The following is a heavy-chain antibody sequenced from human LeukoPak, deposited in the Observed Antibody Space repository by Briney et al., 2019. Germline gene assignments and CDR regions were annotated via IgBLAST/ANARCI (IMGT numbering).Heavy chain of an antibody. J-gene: IGHJ4*02. D-gene: IGHD4-17*01. CDR1: GFTVSSNY. CDR3: ARVATVTTSWPFDY. CDR2: IYSAGST. Sequence: GGSLRLSCAASGFTVSSNYMSWVRQAPGKGLEWVSVIYSAGSTYYADSAKGRFTISRDNSKNTLYLQMSSLRAEDTGVYYCARVATVTTSWPFDYWGQGTLVTVSS. V-gene: IGHV3-53*01.